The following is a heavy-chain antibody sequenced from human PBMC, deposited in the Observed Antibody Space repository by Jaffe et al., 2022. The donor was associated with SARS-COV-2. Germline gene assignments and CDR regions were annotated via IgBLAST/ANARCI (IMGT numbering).Heavy chain of an antibody. Sequence: EVQLVESGGGLVQPGRSLRLSCAASGFTFDDYAMHWVRQAPGKGLEWVSGISWNSGSIGYADSVKGRFTISRDNAKNSLYLQMNSLRAEDTALYYCAKDGVTSNWSHYYYYGMDVWGQGTTVTVSS. J-gene: IGHJ6*02. CDR2: ISWNSGSI. CDR3: AKDGVTSNWSHYYYYGMDV. V-gene: IGHV3-9*01. D-gene: IGHD1-1*01. CDR1: GFTFDDYA.